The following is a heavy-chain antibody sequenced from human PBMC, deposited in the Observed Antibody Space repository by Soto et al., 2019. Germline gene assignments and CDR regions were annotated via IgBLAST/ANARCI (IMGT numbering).Heavy chain of an antibody. CDR3: ARTSGYYTSFDY. D-gene: IGHD3-3*01. J-gene: IGHJ4*02. CDR2: IWYDGSNK. V-gene: IGHV3-33*01. Sequence: GGSLRLSCAASGFTFSSYGMHWVRQAPGKGLEWVAVIWYDGSNKYYADSVKGRFTISRDNSKNTLYLQMNSLIAEDTAVYYCARTSGYYTSFDYWGQGTLVTVSS. CDR1: GFTFSSYG.